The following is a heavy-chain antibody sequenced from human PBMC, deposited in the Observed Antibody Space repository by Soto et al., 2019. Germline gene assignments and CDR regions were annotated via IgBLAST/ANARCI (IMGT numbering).Heavy chain of an antibody. CDR3: ARDVDADFRTDFDY. Sequence: PGGSLRLSCAASGFTFSDYYIHWIRRAPGKRLEWISYISGNGEIIQYAASARGRFTISRDNAENSVYLEMDSLRAEDTALYYCARDVDADFRTDFDYWGRGTLVTVSS. CDR1: GFTFSDYY. V-gene: IGHV3-11*01. D-gene: IGHD4-17*01. J-gene: IGHJ4*02. CDR2: ISGNGEII.